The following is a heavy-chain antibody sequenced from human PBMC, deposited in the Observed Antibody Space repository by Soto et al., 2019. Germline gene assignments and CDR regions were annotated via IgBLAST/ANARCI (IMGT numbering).Heavy chain of an antibody. D-gene: IGHD2-21*01. V-gene: IGHV3-21*01. CDR3: ASYVVADAFDI. Sequence: GSPRLSCAASGFTFSKHGMHWVRQAPGKGLEWVSFISCSSSNIYYADSVQGRFTISRDNAKNSLYLQMNSLRAEDTAVYYCASYVVADAFDIWGQGTMVTVSS. J-gene: IGHJ3*02. CDR2: ISCSSSNI. CDR1: GFTFSKHG.